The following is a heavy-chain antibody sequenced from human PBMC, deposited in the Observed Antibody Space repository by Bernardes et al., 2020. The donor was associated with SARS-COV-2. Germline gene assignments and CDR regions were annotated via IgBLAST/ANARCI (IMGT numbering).Heavy chain of an antibody. CDR1: GGSISSSSYY. J-gene: IGHJ3*02. CDR2: IYYSGST. Sequence: SETLSLTCTVSGGSISSSSYYWGWIRQPPGKGLEWIGSIYYSGSTYYNPSLKSRVTISVDTSKNQFSLKLSSVTAADTAVYYCARQNYYYDSSGYYNDDAFDIWGQGTMVNVSS. CDR3: ARQNYYYDSSGYYNDDAFDI. V-gene: IGHV4-39*01. D-gene: IGHD3-22*01.